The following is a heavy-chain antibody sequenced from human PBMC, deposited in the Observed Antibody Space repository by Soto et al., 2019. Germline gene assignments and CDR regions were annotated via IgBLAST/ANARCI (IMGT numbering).Heavy chain of an antibody. CDR2: IWYDGSNK. Sequence: PGGSLRLSCAASGFTFSSYGMHWVRQAPGKGLEWVAVIWYDGSNKYYADSVKGQFTISRDNSKNTLYLQMNSLRAEDTAVYYCARDEGRSSWSNYYYGMDVWGQGTTVTVSS. CDR3: ARDEGRSSWSNYYYGMDV. J-gene: IGHJ6*02. D-gene: IGHD6-13*01. V-gene: IGHV3-33*01. CDR1: GFTFSSYG.